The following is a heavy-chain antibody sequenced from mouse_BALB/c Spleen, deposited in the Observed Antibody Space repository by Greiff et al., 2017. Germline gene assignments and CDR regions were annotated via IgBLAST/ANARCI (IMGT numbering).Heavy chain of an antibody. D-gene: IGHD2-3*01. J-gene: IGHJ2*01. CDR3: ARFGYFSY. V-gene: IGHV14-1*02. CDR2: IDPENGNT. Sequence: VQLQQSGAELVRPGALVKLSCKASGFNIKDYYMHWVKQRPEQGLEWIGWIDPENGNTIYDPKFQGKASITAGTSSNTAYLQLSSLTSEDTAVYYCARFGYFSYWGQGTTLTVSS. CDR1: GFNIKDYY.